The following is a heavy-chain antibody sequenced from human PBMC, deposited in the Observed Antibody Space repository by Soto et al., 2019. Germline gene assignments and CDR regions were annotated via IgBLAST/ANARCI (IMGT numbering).Heavy chain of an antibody. CDR2: INAGNGNT. J-gene: IGHJ6*02. CDR3: ARDWVYGQYYYYGMDV. CDR1: GYTFASYA. Sequence: ASVKVSCKASGYTFASYAMHWVRQAPGQRLEWMGWINAGNGNTKYSQKFQGRVTITRDTSASTAYMELSSLRSEDTAVYYCARDWVYGQYYYYGMDVWGQGTTVTVSS. V-gene: IGHV1-3*01. D-gene: IGHD2-8*01.